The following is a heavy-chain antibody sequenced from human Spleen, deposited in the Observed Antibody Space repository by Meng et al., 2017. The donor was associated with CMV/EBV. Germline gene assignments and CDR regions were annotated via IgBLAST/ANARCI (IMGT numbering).Heavy chain of an antibody. D-gene: IGHD1-26*01. V-gene: IGHV1-46*01. Sequence: ASVKVSCKASGYTFTSYYMHWVRQAPGQGLEWMGIINPSGGSTSYAQKFQGRVTMTRDTSTSTVYMELSSLRSEDTAVYYCARLSGGVGHPYHYYGMDVWGQGTTVTVSS. CDR1: GYTFTSYY. J-gene: IGHJ6*02. CDR2: INPSGGST. CDR3: ARLSGGVGHPYHYYGMDV.